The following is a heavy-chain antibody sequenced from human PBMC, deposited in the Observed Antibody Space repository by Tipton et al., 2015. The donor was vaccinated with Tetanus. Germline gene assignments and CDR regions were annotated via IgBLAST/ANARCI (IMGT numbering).Heavy chain of an antibody. Sequence: SLRLSCAASGFTFKSYTMNWLRQTPGNGLEWVAAISGSRLTPYYADSVEGRFTISRDNSRNTLSLQLNSPRADDTAIYFCAKEALGVLNLWGKGTTVVVSP. D-gene: IGHD1-14*01. CDR2: ISGSRLTP. CDR3: AKEALGVLNL. CDR1: GFTFKSYT. V-gene: IGHV3-23*01. J-gene: IGHJ6*04.